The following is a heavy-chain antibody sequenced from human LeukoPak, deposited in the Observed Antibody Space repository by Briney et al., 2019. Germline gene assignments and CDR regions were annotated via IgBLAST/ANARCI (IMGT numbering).Heavy chain of an antibody. Sequence: PGGSLRLSCAASGFTFSSYAMSWVRQAPGKGLEWVSYISSSGSTIYYADSVKGRFTISRDNAKNSLYLQMNSLRAEDTAVYYCARVSSSSWYDPDAFDIWGQGTMVTVSS. CDR1: GFTFSSYA. J-gene: IGHJ3*02. V-gene: IGHV3-48*04. CDR3: ARVSSSSWYDPDAFDI. D-gene: IGHD6-13*01. CDR2: ISSSGSTI.